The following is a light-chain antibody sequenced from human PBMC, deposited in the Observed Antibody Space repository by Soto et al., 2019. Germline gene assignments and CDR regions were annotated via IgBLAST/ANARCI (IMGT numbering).Light chain of an antibody. CDR3: QQYNSYSET. V-gene: IGKV1-5*01. CDR2: DAS. CDR1: QSISSW. J-gene: IGKJ1*01. Sequence: DIQMTQSPSTLSASVGDRVTITCRASQSISSWLAWYQQKPGKAPKLLIYDASGLESGVPSRFSGSGSGTEFTLTISSLQPDDFATYYCQQYNSYSETFGQGTKV.